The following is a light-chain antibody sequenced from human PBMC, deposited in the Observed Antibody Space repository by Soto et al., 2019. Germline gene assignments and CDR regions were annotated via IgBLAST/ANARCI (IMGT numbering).Light chain of an antibody. CDR3: QQRRNCPSFT. V-gene: IGKV3-11*01. Sequence: EIVLTQSPATLSLSPGERATLSCRASQSVSSYLAWYQQKPGQAPRLLIYDASNRATGIPARFSGSGSGTDFTLTISSLEPEDFAVYYCQQRRNCPSFTFGQGTRLEIK. CDR2: DAS. J-gene: IGKJ5*01. CDR1: QSVSSY.